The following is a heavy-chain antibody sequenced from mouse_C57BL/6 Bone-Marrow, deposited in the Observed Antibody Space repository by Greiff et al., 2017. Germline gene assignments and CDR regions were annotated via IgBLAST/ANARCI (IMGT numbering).Heavy chain of an antibody. Sequence: VQLQQSGAELARPGASVKLSCKASGYTFTSYGISWVKQRTGQGLEWIGEIYPRSGNTYSNEKFKGKATLTADKSSSTAYMELRSLTSEDSAVYFCARWVLLRSWYFDYWGQGTTLTVTS. D-gene: IGHD1-1*01. J-gene: IGHJ2*01. CDR3: ARWVLLRSWYFDY. CDR1: GYTFTSYG. V-gene: IGHV1-81*01. CDR2: IYPRSGNT.